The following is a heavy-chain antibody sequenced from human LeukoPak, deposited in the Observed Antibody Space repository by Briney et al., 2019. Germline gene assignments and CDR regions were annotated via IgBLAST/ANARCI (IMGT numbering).Heavy chain of an antibody. CDR3: ARYYCTSTTCYLFDY. J-gene: IGHJ4*02. CDR1: GFTFSSYA. D-gene: IGHD2-2*01. V-gene: IGHV3-30-3*01. CDR2: ISYDGSNK. Sequence: GGSLRLSCAASGFTFSSYAMHWVRQAPGKGLEWVAVISYDGSNKYYADSVKGRFTISRDNAKNSLYLQMNSLRAEDTAVYYCARYYCTSTTCYLFDYWGQGTLVTVSS.